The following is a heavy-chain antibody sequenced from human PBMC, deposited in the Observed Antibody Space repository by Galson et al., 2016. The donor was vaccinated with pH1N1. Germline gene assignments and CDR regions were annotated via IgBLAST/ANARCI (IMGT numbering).Heavy chain of an antibody. V-gene: IGHV1-8*02. D-gene: IGHD1-26*01. Sequence: SVKVSCKASGYTFISYDINWVRQATGQGLEWMGWMNPNSSNTGYTQKFQGRVTMTRNTSVSTDYMELISLRSEDTAVYYCSSEYSLGELGDWFDSWGQGTLVNVSS. CDR3: SSEYSLGELGDWFDS. J-gene: IGHJ5*01. CDR2: MNPNSSNT. CDR1: GYTFISYD.